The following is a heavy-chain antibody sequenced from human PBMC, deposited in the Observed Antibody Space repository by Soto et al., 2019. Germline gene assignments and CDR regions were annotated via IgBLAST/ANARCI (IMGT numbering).Heavy chain of an antibody. CDR1: GSSFSNFY. V-gene: IGHV4-4*07. D-gene: IGHD3-10*01. Sequence: SETLSLTCSVSGSSFSNFYWSWIRQPAGKGLEWIGRIYTSGATSYNPSLKSRVTMSVDTSQTQMSLNLTSVTAADTAVYYCARGGIQLSYAFDHWGQGILVTVSS. CDR3: ARGGIQLSYAFDH. CDR2: IYTSGAT. J-gene: IGHJ4*02.